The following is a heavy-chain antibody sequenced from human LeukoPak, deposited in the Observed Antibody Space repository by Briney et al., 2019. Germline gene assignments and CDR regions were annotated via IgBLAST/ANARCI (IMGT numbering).Heavy chain of an antibody. V-gene: IGHV3-53*01. CDR2: IYSGGST. J-gene: IGHJ5*02. D-gene: IGHD6-13*01. CDR1: GFTVSSNY. CDR3: ARVRRPYSSSWYRVDWFDP. Sequence: GGSLRLSCAASGFTVSSNYMSWVRQAPGKGLEWVSVIYSGGSTYYADSVKGRFTISRDNSKNTLYLQMNSLRAEDTAVYYCARVRRPYSSSWYRVDWFDPWGQGTLVTVSS.